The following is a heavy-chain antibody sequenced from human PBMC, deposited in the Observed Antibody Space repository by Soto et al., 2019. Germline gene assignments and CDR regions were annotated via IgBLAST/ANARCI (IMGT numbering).Heavy chain of an antibody. CDR1: GGSINSGRSS. D-gene: IGHD2-8*02. J-gene: IGHJ5*02. CDR2: ISHSGST. V-gene: IGHV4-30-2*01. Sequence: QLQLLESGSGLVKPSQTLSLTCSVSGGSINSGRSSWNWIRQPPGKGLEWIAYISHSGSTYYTPSLKSRVTISVDRSKNQFSLKLTSLTAADTAVYYCVRESPPSGPNWFATWGPGILVTVSS. CDR3: VRESPPSGPNWFAT.